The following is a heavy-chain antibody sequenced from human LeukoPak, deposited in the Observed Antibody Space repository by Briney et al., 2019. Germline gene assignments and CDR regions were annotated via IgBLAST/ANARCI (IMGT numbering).Heavy chain of an antibody. V-gene: IGHV1-69*04. Sequence: ASVKVSCKASGGTFSSYAISWVRQAPGQGLEWMGRIIPILGIANYAQKFQGRVTITADKSTSTAYMELSSLRSEDTAVYYCARGSMTTVVTENWFDPWGQGTLVTVPS. D-gene: IGHD4-23*01. CDR1: GGTFSSYA. CDR3: ARGSMTTVVTENWFDP. CDR2: IIPILGIA. J-gene: IGHJ5*02.